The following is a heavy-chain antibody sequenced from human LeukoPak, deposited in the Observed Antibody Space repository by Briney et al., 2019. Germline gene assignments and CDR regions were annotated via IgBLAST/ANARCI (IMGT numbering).Heavy chain of an antibody. CDR2: ISGSGGST. CDR1: GFTFSSYA. Sequence: GGSLRLSCAASGFTFSSYAMSWVRQAPGKGLEWVSAISGSGGSTYYADSVKGRITISRDNSKNTLYLQMNSLRAEDTAVYYCAKDSPLRFLEWLHDYWGQGTLVTVSS. J-gene: IGHJ4*02. D-gene: IGHD3-3*01. CDR3: AKDSPLRFLEWLHDY. V-gene: IGHV3-23*01.